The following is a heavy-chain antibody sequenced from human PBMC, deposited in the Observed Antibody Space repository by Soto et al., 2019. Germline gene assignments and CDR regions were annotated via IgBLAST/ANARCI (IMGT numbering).Heavy chain of an antibody. Sequence: ASVKVSCKASGYTFTGYYMHWVRQAPGQGLEWMGWINPNSGGTNYAQKFQGRVTMTRDTSISTAYMELSRLRSDDTAVYYCARDRNGDYVGGYYYGMDVWGQGTTVTVSS. CDR3: ARDRNGDYVGGYYYGMDV. V-gene: IGHV1-2*02. J-gene: IGHJ6*02. D-gene: IGHD4-17*01. CDR2: INPNSGGT. CDR1: GYTFTGYY.